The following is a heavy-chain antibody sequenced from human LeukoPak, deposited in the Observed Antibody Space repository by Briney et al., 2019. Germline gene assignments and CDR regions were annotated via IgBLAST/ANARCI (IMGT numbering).Heavy chain of an antibody. V-gene: IGHV3-23*01. J-gene: IGHJ6*03. CDR3: ARFTTAYYYYYMDV. D-gene: IGHD4-11*01. Sequence: GGSLRLSCAASGFTFSSYSMSWVRQAPGKGLEWVSGISGNGGNKYYADSVKGRFTISRDNSKNMLYLQMNSLRADDTAVCYCARFTTAYYYYYMDVWGKGTTVTVSS. CDR2: ISGNGGNK. CDR1: GFTFSSYS.